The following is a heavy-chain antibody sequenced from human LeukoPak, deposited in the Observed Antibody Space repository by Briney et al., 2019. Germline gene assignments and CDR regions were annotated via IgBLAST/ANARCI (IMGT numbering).Heavy chain of an antibody. D-gene: IGHD3-3*01. Sequence: SETQSLTCTVAGVSISSYYWSWIRQTHGKGLEWIGYFHNGGGIHYSPSLLGRDTISADTSKNQYSLSLSSVTAADTAVYYCARILTIFGVVSKFDYWGQGALVTVSS. V-gene: IGHV4-59*01. CDR2: FHNGGGI. CDR3: ARILTIFGVVSKFDY. CDR1: GVSISSYY. J-gene: IGHJ4*02.